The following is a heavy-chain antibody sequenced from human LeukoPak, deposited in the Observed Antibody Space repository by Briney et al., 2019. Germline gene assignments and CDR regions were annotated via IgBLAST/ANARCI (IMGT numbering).Heavy chain of an antibody. V-gene: IGHV3-23*01. CDR2: ISGSAGST. CDR1: GFTFSSYA. CDR3: AKLSLREGYDY. J-gene: IGHJ4*02. Sequence: PSGGSLRLSCAASGFTFSSYAMSWVRQAPGKGLEWVSAISGSAGSTYYADSVKGRFTISRDNSKNTLYLQMNSLRAEDTAVYYCAKLSLREGYDYWGQGTLVTVSS. D-gene: IGHD3-10*01.